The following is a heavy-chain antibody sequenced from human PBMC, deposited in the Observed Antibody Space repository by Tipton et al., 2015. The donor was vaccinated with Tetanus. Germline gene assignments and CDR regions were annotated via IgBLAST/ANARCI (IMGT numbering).Heavy chain of an antibody. Sequence: TLSLTCTVSDDSMSTGTSYWGWVRQPPGMALEWIGTVYYDGSPYYNSSLKSRVTISVDTSKNQFSLKLRSVTAADTAVYFCARGRYDALWEGDLLYYHQYGMDVWGQGTTVNVSS. D-gene: IGHD1-26*01. J-gene: IGHJ6*02. CDR1: DDSMSTGTSY. CDR2: VYYDGSP. CDR3: ARGRYDALWEGDLLYYHQYGMDV. V-gene: IGHV4-39*01.